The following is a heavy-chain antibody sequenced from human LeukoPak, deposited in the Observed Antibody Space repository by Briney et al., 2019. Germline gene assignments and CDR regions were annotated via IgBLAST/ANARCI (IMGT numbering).Heavy chain of an antibody. CDR2: ISGSGRDT. CDR3: AKFRVHTSSRGVGLDY. D-gene: IGHD5-18*01. CDR1: GFTYTTYA. Sequence: GGSLRLXCAASGFTYTTYAMAWVRRAPGKGLEWVSAISGSGRDTFYADSVKGRFTFSRDNSKNTLSLQMNSLRAEDTAVYYCAKFRVHTSSRGVGLDYWGQGTLVTVSS. V-gene: IGHV3-23*01. J-gene: IGHJ4*02.